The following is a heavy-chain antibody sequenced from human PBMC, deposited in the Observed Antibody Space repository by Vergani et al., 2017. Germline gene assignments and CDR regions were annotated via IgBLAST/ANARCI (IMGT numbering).Heavy chain of an antibody. J-gene: IGHJ4*02. V-gene: IGHV1-2*02. D-gene: IGHD6-13*01. CDR1: GYTFTDYF. CDR2: INPNSGGT. CDR3: ARIGNSSTRDYFDY. Sequence: QVQLVQSGAEVKKPGASVKVSCKASGYTFTDYFMHWVRQAPGQGLEWRGWINPNSGGTNYAQKFQGRVTMTRDTAISTAYMELSNLRSDDTAVYYCARIGNSSTRDYFDYWGQGTLVTVSS.